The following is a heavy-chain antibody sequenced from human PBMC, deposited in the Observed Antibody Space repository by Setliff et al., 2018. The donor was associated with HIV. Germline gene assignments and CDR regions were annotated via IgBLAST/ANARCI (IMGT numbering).Heavy chain of an antibody. CDR1: GGSISSSSYY. V-gene: IGHV4-39*07. Sequence: SETLSLTCTVSGGSISSSSYYWGWIRQPPGKGLEWIGRIYYSGSTYYNPSLKSRVTISVDTSKNQFSLKLSSVTAADTAVYYSARAPAPIAVVVAATVGWFDTWGQGTLVTVLL. CDR2: IYYSGST. CDR3: ARAPAPIAVVVAATVGWFDT. J-gene: IGHJ5*02. D-gene: IGHD2-15*01.